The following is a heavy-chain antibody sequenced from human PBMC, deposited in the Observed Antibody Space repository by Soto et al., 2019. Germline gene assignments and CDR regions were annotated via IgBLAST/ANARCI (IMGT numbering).Heavy chain of an antibody. J-gene: IGHJ4*02. D-gene: IGHD2-8*01. CDR3: ARDRAPGVYYFFDY. CDR1: GGTFSSYA. V-gene: IGHV1-69*13. CDR2: IIPIFGTA. Sequence: SVKVSCKASGGTFSSYAISWVRQAPGQGLEWMGGIIPIFGTANYAQKFQGRVTITAYESTSTAYVELSSLRSEDTAVYYCARDRAPGVYYFFDYWGQGTLVTVSS.